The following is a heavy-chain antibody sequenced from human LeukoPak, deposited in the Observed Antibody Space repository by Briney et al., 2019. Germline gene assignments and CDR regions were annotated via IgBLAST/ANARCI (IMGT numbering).Heavy chain of an antibody. Sequence: GGSLRLSCAASGFTFSSYGMNWVRQAPGKGLEWVSAISGSGGSTYYADSVKGRFTTSRDNSKNTLYLQMNSLRAEDTAVYYCAKDKVTMVRGVGFYFDYWGQGTLVTVSS. CDR3: AKDKVTMVRGVGFYFDY. CDR1: GFTFSSYG. V-gene: IGHV3-23*01. CDR2: ISGSGGST. J-gene: IGHJ4*02. D-gene: IGHD3-10*01.